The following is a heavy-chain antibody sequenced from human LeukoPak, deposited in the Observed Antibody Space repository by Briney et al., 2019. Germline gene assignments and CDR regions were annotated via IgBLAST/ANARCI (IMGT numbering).Heavy chain of an antibody. J-gene: IGHJ4*02. CDR3: ARHLTYYDFWSGYTGGYFDY. D-gene: IGHD3-3*01. Sequence: SETLSLTCTVPGGSISSSSYYWGWIRQPPGKGLEWIGSIYYSGSTYYNPSLKSRVTISVDTSKNQFSLKLSSVTAADTAVYYCARHLTYYDFWSGYTGGYFDYWGQGTLVTVSS. CDR2: IYYSGST. CDR1: GGSISSSSYY. V-gene: IGHV4-39*01.